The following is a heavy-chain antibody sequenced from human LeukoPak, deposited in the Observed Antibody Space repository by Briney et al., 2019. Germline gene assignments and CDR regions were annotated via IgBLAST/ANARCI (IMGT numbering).Heavy chain of an antibody. J-gene: IGHJ4*02. CDR1: GFTFSSYA. D-gene: IGHD3-22*01. CDR2: ISYDGGNK. Sequence: PGGSLRLSCAASGFTFSSYAMHWVRQAPGKGLEWVAVISYDGGNKYYADSVNGRFTISRDNSKNMLYLQMNSLRAEDTAVYYCARTTEDYYCSGYYNAPFDYWGQGTLVTVSS. V-gene: IGHV3-30-3*01. CDR3: ARTTEDYYCSGYYNAPFDY.